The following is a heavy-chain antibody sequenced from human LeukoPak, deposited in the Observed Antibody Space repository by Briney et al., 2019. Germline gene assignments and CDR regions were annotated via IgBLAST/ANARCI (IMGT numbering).Heavy chain of an antibody. V-gene: IGHV1-46*01. D-gene: IGHD3-16*01. CDR3: AREGGSRGDAFDI. CDR1: GYTFTSYY. J-gene: IGHJ3*02. CDR2: INPSGGST. Sequence: ASVKVSCKASGYTFTSYYMHWVRQAPGQGLEWMGIINPSGGSTSYAQKFQGRVTMTRDMSTSTDYMELSSLRSEDTAVYYCAREGGSRGDAFDIWGQGTMVTVSS.